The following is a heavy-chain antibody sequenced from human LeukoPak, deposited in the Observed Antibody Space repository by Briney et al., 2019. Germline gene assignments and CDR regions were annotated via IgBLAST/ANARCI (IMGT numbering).Heavy chain of an antibody. V-gene: IGHV5-51*01. CDR3: ARSAGTSHYYYYMDV. J-gene: IGHJ6*03. Sequence: GESLKISCKGSGYRFTNYWIGWVRQMPGKGLEWMGIIYPGDSDTRFSPSFQGQVTISVDKSISTAYLQWSSLKASDTAMYYCARSAGTSHYYYYMDVWGKGTTVTVS. CDR2: IYPGDSDT. D-gene: IGHD6-13*01. CDR1: GYRFTNYW.